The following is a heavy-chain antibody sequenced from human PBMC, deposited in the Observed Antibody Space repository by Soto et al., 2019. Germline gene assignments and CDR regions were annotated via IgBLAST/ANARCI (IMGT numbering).Heavy chain of an antibody. V-gene: IGHV1-69*12. CDR1: GGTFSSYA. Sequence: QVQLVQSGAEVKKPGSSVKVSCKASGGTFSSYAIRWVRQAPGQGLEWKGGVMPIFGTANYAQKFQARRTITADESTSTAYMELSSLRSEDTVVYSCAGDRPLRTVRRNYGMDVWGQGTTVTVSS. J-gene: IGHJ6*02. CDR2: VMPIFGTA. CDR3: AGDRPLRTVRRNYGMDV. D-gene: IGHD4-17*01.